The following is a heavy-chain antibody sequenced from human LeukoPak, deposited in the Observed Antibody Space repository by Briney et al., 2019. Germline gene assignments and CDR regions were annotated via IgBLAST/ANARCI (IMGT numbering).Heavy chain of an antibody. CDR2: IHSGGNT. J-gene: IGHJ4*02. CDR3: ASADRYCSGGSCYTFDY. CDR1: GFIVSSTY. Sequence: PGGSLRLSCVGSGFIVSSTYMNWVRQAPGKGLEWVSVIHSGGNTYYADSVKGRFTISRDKSENTLYLQMNSLRVEDTAVYFCASADRYCSGGSCYTFDYWGQGTLVTVSS. V-gene: IGHV3-66*01. D-gene: IGHD2-15*01.